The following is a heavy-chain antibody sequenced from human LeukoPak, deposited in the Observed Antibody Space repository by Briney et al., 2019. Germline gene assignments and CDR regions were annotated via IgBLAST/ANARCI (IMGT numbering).Heavy chain of an antibody. D-gene: IGHD3-10*01. CDR3: ARAGRGRGSGSYYRDYYYGMDV. CDR2: IYHSGST. CDR1: GGSISSGGYS. J-gene: IGHJ6*02. V-gene: IGHV4-30-2*01. Sequence: PSETLSLTCAVSGGSISSGGYSWGWIRQPPGKGLEWIGYIYHSGSTYYNPSLKSRVTISVDRSKNQFSLKLSSVTAADTAVYCCARAGRGRGSGSYYRDYYYGMDVWGQGTTVTVSS.